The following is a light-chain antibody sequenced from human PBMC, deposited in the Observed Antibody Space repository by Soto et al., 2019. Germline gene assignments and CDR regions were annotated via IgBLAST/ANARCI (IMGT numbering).Light chain of an antibody. V-gene: IGLV1-44*01. CDR2: SNN. CDR3: AAWDDSLSGFV. J-gene: IGLJ1*01. Sequence: QSVLTQPPSASGTPGQRVTISCSGSSSNIGSNTVNWYQQLPGTAPKVLIYSNNQRPSGVPDRFSGSKSGTAASLAISGLQSEYEADYYCAAWDDSLSGFVFGAGTKVTVL. CDR1: SSNIGSNT.